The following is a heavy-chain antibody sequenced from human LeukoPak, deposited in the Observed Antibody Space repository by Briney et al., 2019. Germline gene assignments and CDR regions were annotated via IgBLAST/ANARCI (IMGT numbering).Heavy chain of an antibody. V-gene: IGHV1-69*13. CDR2: IIPIFGTA. CDR3: ARDRRTVTTYYYYYMDV. CDR1: GGTFSSYA. D-gene: IGHD4-17*01. J-gene: IGHJ6*03. Sequence: SVKVSCKASGGTFSSYAISWVRQAPGQGLEWMGGIIPIFGTANYAQKFQGRVTITADESTSTAYMELSSLRSEDTAVYYCARDRRTVTTYYYYYMDVWGKGTTVTVSS.